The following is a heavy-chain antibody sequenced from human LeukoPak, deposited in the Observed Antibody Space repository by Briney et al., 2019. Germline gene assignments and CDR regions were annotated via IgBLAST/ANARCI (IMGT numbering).Heavy chain of an antibody. J-gene: IGHJ4*02. D-gene: IGHD3-22*01. CDR3: EREDYYDSSGCGY. V-gene: IGHV3-23*01. CDR1: GFTFSNYG. CDR2: ITGSGTYT. Sequence: GRSLRLSCAASGFTFSNYGMTWVRQAPGKGLEWVSGITGSGTYTYYADSVKGRFTMSRDNSKTTLYLQMNSLRAEDTAVYYCEREDYYDSSGCGYWGQRTLVTVSS.